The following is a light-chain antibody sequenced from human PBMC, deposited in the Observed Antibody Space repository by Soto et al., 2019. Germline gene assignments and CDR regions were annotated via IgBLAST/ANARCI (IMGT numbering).Light chain of an antibody. CDR3: QELNSCPFI. CDR1: QAIDTY. V-gene: IGKV1-9*01. J-gene: IGKJ5*01. Sequence: DIQLTQSPSFLSASVGDRVTITCRASQAIDTYLAWYQQKPGNAPKLLIYAASLLQSGVPSRFSGIGSGTDSKPTIYGLQPEDCAIYYCQELNSCPFIVGRGTRLEIK. CDR2: AAS.